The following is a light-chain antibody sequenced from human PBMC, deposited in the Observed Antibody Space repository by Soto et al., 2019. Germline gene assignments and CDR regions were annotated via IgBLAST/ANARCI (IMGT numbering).Light chain of an antibody. CDR3: QTWGTGVVA. J-gene: IGLJ2*01. CDR2: LNSDGSH. CDR1: SGHSSYA. V-gene: IGLV4-69*01. Sequence: QSVLTQSPSASASLGASVNLTCTLSSGHSSYAIAWHQQQPEKGPRYLMKLNSDGSHSKGDGIPDRFSGSNSGAERYLTISGLQSEDEADYYCQTWGTGVVAFGGGTKVTVL.